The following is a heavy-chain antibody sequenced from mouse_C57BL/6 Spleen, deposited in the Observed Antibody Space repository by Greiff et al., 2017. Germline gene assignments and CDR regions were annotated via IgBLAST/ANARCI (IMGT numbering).Heavy chain of an antibody. CDR1: GYTFTEYT. J-gene: IGHJ4*01. CDR2: FYPGSGSI. V-gene: IGHV1-62-2*01. D-gene: IGHD1-1*01. CDR3: ARHEDDYYGSRNYAMDY. Sequence: QVQLQQSGAELVKPGASVKLSCKASGYTFTEYTIHWVKQRSGQGLEWIGWFYPGSGSIKYNEKFKDKATLTADKSSSTVYMELSRLTSEDSAVYFCARHEDDYYGSRNYAMDYWGQGTSVTVSS.